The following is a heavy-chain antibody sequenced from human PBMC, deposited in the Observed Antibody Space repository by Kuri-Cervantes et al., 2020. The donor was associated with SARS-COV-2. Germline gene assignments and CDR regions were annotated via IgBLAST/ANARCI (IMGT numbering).Heavy chain of an antibody. J-gene: IGHJ4*02. CDR2: INHSGST. Sequence: GSLRLSCAVYGGSFSTYYWSWIRQLPGKGLEWIGEINHSGSTNYNPSLKGRVTISVDTTKQQLSLKLSSVTAADTAVYYCAGSPGGVFDCWGQGTLVTVSS. CDR1: GGSFSTYY. CDR3: AGSPGGVFDC. D-gene: IGHD3-16*01. V-gene: IGHV4-34*01.